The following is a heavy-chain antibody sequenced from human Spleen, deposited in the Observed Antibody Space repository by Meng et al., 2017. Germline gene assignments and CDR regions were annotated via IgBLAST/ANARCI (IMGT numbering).Heavy chain of an antibody. CDR1: GFTFSNAW. CDR3: SGHVDY. CDR2: MKSNVDGGTV. J-gene: IGHJ4*01. V-gene: IGHV3-15*01. Sequence: VELGEAGGGFVKPGGSLSLSFAASGFTFSNAWMTWVRQAPGKGLEWIGRMKSNVDGGTVDYAAAVKGRFFISRDDSENTFYLQMNSLKTEDTAVYYCSGHVDYWGHGTLVTVSS.